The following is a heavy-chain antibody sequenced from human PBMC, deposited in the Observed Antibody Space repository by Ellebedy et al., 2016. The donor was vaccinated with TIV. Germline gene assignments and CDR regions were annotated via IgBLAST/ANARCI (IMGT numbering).Heavy chain of an antibody. V-gene: IGHV1-18*04. CDR1: GYSFTIYY. CDR2: ISAYNGNT. Sequence: AASVKVSCKASGYSFTIYYMHWVRQAPGQGLEWMGWISAYNGNTNYAQKLQGRVTMTTDTSTSTAYMELRSLRSDDTAVYYCARAWRDGYNFPLGDYWGQGTLVTVSS. D-gene: IGHD5-24*01. J-gene: IGHJ4*02. CDR3: ARAWRDGYNFPLGDY.